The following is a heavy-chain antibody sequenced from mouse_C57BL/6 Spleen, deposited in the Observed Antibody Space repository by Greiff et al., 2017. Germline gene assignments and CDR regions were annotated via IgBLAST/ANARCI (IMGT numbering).Heavy chain of an antibody. CDR1: GFTFSDYY. D-gene: IGHD1-1*01. Sequence: DVKLVESGGGLVQPGGSLKLSCAASGFTFSDYYMYWVRQTPEKRLEWVAYISNGGGSTYYPDTVKGRFTISRDNAKNTLYLQMSRLKSEDAAMYYCARAPYYYGSSYNYFDYWGQGTTLTVSS. V-gene: IGHV5-12*01. CDR3: ARAPYYYGSSYNYFDY. CDR2: ISNGGGST. J-gene: IGHJ2*01.